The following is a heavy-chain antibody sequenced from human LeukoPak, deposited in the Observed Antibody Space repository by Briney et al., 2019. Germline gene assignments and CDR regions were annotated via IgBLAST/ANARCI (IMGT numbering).Heavy chain of an antibody. CDR2: ISSSSSYI. V-gene: IGHV3-21*01. CDR1: GFTFSSYS. CDR3: ARDMEEQWPSDAFDI. D-gene: IGHD6-19*01. Sequence: GGSLRLSCAASGFTFSSYSMNWVRQAPGKGLEWVSSISSSSSYIYYADSVKGRFTISRDNAKNSLYLQMDSLRAEDTAVYYCARDMEEQWPSDAFDIWGQGTMVTVSS. J-gene: IGHJ3*02.